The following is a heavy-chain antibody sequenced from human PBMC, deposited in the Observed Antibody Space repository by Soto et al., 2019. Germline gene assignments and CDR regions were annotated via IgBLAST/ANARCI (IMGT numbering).Heavy chain of an antibody. V-gene: IGHV5-10-1*01. D-gene: IGHD6-19*01. CDR1: GYSFTSYW. CDR3: ARSLGAVAVPYYYGMDV. J-gene: IGHJ6*04. Sequence: GESLKISCKGSGYSFTSYWISWVRQMPGKGLEWMGRIDPIDSYTNYSPSFQGHVTISADKSISTAYLQWSSLKASDTATYYCARSLGAVAVPYYYGMDVWGKGTTVPVSS. CDR2: IDPIDSYT.